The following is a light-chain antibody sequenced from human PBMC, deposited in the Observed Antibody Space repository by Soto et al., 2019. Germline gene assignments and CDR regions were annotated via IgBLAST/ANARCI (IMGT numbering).Light chain of an antibody. J-gene: IGLJ1*01. CDR3: SSFAGSNNSPYV. CDR1: SSDVGAYDY. V-gene: IGLV2-8*01. CDR2: EIN. Sequence: QSVLTQPPSASGSPGQSVTISCTGTSSDVGAYDYVSWYQQHPGKAPKLMIYEINKRPSGVPDRFSGSKSGNTASLTVSGLQAEDEADYYCSSFAGSNNSPYVFGTGTKLTVL.